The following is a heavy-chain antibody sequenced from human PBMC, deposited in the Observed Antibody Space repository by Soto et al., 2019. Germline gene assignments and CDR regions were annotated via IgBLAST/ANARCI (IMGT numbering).Heavy chain of an antibody. CDR1: GGTISRYY. Sequence: QVQLQESGPGLVKPSETLSLTCTVSGGTISRYYWSWIRQPPGKGLEWIGYMYNTGSTVYNPSFTNRLTRTNDTSQNVXSLKLNSVTAAEPAVYYCARDLWGYCGTERYPLDVWGQGTTVTVSS. CDR2: MYNTGST. D-gene: IGHD2-21*01. CDR3: ARDLWGYCGTERYPLDV. J-gene: IGHJ6*02. V-gene: IGHV4-59*01.